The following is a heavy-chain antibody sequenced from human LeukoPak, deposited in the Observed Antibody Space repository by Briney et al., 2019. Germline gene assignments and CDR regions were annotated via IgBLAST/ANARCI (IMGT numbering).Heavy chain of an antibody. D-gene: IGHD1-26*01. CDR3: AVAAGWEQAY. Sequence: GGSLRLSCAASGFTFSTYWMSWVRQAPGKGLEWVANIKQDGSAKNYVDSAMGRFTISRDSAKNSLYLQMNSLRAEGTAVYYCAVAAGWEQAYWGQGTLVTVSS. J-gene: IGHJ4*02. CDR1: GFTFSTYW. V-gene: IGHV3-7*01. CDR2: IKQDGSAK.